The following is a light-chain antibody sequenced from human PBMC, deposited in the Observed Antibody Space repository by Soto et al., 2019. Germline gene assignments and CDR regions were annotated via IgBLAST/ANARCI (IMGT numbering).Light chain of an antibody. CDR2: DAS. J-gene: IGKJ1*01. CDR1: QSVTSTH. Sequence: EIVLTQSPGTLSLSPGERASLSCRASQSVTSTHLAWYQQKPGQAHRLLIYDASTRATSIPDRFSGSGSGTDISLTISRLELEDFAVYCCQQFDGSLWTFGPGTKVEIK. V-gene: IGKV3-20*01. CDR3: QQFDGSLWT.